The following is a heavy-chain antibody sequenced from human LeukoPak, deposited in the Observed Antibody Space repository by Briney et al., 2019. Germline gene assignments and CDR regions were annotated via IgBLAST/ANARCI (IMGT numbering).Heavy chain of an antibody. V-gene: IGHV4-4*09. CDR2: IYTSGTT. J-gene: IGHJ4*02. CDR3: ARQGGSIAVARFDY. Sequence: PSETLSLTCTVSGGSISGYYWSWIRQPPGKGLEWIGYIYTSGTTNYNPSLKSRVTISADTSKNQFSLELSSVAAADTAVYFCARQGGSIAVARFDYWGQGTLVTVSS. CDR1: GGSISGYY. D-gene: IGHD6-19*01.